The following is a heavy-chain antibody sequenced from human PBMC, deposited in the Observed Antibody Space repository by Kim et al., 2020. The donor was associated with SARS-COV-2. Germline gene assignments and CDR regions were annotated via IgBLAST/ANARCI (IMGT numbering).Heavy chain of an antibody. CDR2: IIPIFGTA. Sequence: SVKVSCKASGGTFSSYAISWVRQAPGQGLEWMGGIIPIFGTANYAQKFQGRVTITADESTSTAYMELSSLRSEDTAVYYCASDPEDSSGWYRYYYCMDVWGQGTTVTVSS. CDR3: ASDPEDSSGWYRYYYCMDV. D-gene: IGHD6-19*01. CDR1: GGTFSSYA. V-gene: IGHV1-69*13. J-gene: IGHJ6*02.